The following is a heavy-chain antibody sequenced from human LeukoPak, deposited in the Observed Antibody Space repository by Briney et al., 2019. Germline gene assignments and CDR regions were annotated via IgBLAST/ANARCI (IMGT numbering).Heavy chain of an antibody. CDR3: AGGRVSYGLWDS. CDR2: INGDGSNT. Sequence: VSRINGDGSNTYYADFVKGRFTISRDNAKNTLYLQMNSLGAEDTAVYYCAGGRVSYGLWDSWGQGTLVTVSS. J-gene: IGHJ4*02. D-gene: IGHD1-26*01. V-gene: IGHV3-74*01.